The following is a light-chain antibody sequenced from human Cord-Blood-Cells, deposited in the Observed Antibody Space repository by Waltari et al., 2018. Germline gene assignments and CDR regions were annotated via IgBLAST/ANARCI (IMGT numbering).Light chain of an antibody. CDR3: QQYYSTPYS. CDR2: WAS. V-gene: IGKV4-1*01. J-gene: IGKJ2*03. CDR1: QSVLYSSNNKNY. Sequence: DIVMTQSPDSLAVSLGERATINCKSSQSVLYSSNNKNYLAWYQQKPGQPPKLLIYWASTRASGVPDRFSGSGSGTDFTLTISSLQAEYVAVYYCQQYYSTPYSFGQGTKLEIK.